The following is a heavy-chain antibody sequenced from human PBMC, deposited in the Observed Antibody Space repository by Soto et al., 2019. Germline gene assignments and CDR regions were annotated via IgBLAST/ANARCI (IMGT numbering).Heavy chain of an antibody. D-gene: IGHD3-3*01. Sequence: SETLSLTCTVSGGSISSGGYYWSWIRQHPGKGLEWIGYIYYSGSTYYNPSLKSRVTISVDTSKNQFSLKLSSVTAADTAVYYCARAFPQGPTIFGVVPDYWGQGTLVTVSS. J-gene: IGHJ4*02. CDR1: GGSISSGGYY. CDR2: IYYSGST. CDR3: ARAFPQGPTIFGVVPDY. V-gene: IGHV4-31*03.